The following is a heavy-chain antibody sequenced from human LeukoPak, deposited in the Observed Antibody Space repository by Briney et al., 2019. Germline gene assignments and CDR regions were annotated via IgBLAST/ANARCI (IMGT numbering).Heavy chain of an antibody. V-gene: IGHV3-23*01. Sequence: GGSLRLSCAASGFTFSSYAMSWVRQAPGKGLEWVSAISGSGGSTYYADSVKGRFTISRDNSKNTLYLQMNSLRAEDTAVYYCARDRGSNSGYATGDYFDYWGRGTLVTVSS. CDR3: ARDRGSNSGYATGDYFDY. D-gene: IGHD5-12*01. CDR2: ISGSGGST. J-gene: IGHJ4*02. CDR1: GFTFSSYA.